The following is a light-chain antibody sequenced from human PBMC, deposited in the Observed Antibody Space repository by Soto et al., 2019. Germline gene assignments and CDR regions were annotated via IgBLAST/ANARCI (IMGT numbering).Light chain of an antibody. Sequence: IVLTQPPGTLSLSPGEGATLSCRSSQSVSSSYLAWYQQKPGQAPRLLIYGASSRATGIPDRFSGSGSGTDFTLTVSSLEPEDFALYYCQQRSNWPPEITFGQGTRLEIK. CDR1: QSVSSSY. CDR2: GAS. CDR3: QQRSNWPPEIT. V-gene: IGKV3D-20*02. J-gene: IGKJ5*01.